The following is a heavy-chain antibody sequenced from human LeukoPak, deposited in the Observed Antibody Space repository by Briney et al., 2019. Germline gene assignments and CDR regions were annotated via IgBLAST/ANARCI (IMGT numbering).Heavy chain of an antibody. Sequence: GESPKTPFKGPGYSFTNHWIGRVRQMPGKGLEWMGTIYPGDSDTRYSPSFQGQVTISADKSISTAYLQWSSLKASDTAMYYCARHRGPPGGAKIWFDPWGEGTLVTVSS. V-gene: IGHV5-51*01. CDR3: ARHRGPPGGAKIWFDP. CDR2: IYPGDSDT. D-gene: IGHD3-16*01. CDR1: GYSFTNHW. J-gene: IGHJ5*02.